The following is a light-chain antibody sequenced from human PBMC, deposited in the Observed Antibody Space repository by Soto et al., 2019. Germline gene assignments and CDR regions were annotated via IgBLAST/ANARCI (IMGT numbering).Light chain of an antibody. CDR2: AAS. CDR3: QQSYSIPYT. V-gene: IGKV1-39*01. CDR1: QSISSN. J-gene: IGKJ2*01. Sequence: DIQMTQSASSLSASVGDRVTITCRASQSISSNLNWHQQKPGKAPKVLIYAASSLQSGVPSRFSGSGSGTDFTLTISSLQPEDFATYYCQQSYSIPYTFGQGPKLEIK.